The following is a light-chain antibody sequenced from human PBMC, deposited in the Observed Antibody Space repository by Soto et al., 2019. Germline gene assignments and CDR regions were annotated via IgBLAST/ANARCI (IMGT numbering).Light chain of an antibody. Sequence: NFMLTQPNSMSESPGKTVTISCTRSSGSIASNYVQWYQQRPGSAPTTVIYEDNQRPSGVPDRFSGSIDSSSNSASLTISGLKTEDEADYYCQSYDSSTVVFGGGTKVTVL. CDR2: EDN. CDR3: QSYDSSTVV. CDR1: SGSIASNY. V-gene: IGLV6-57*03. J-gene: IGLJ2*01.